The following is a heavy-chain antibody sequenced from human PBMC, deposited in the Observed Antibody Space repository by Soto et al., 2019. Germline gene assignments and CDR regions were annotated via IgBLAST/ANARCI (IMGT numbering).Heavy chain of an antibody. CDR3: ARERYQVISDGMDV. J-gene: IGHJ6*02. V-gene: IGHV1-2*02. Sequence: QVQLVQSGAEVKTPGASVRVSCKASGYTFTGYYIHWVREAPGQGLEWMGWINPPTGGTSYAQKFQGRVALSRDTSINTAYLELTRVRFDDAAVYFCARERYQVISDGMDVWGQGTTVTVSS. CDR1: GYTFTGYY. CDR2: INPPTGGT. D-gene: IGHD2-2*01.